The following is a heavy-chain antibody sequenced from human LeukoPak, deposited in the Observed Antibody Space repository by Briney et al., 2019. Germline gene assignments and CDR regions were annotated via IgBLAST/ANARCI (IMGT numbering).Heavy chain of an antibody. V-gene: IGHV3-72*01. CDR2: IRNKANRYTT. CDR3: WSRLDAFDI. J-gene: IGHJ3*02. CDR1: GFTFSNYA. D-gene: IGHD1-1*01. Sequence: GGSLRLSCAASGFTFSNYAMNWVRQAPGKGLEWVGRIRNKANRYTTEYAASVKGRFTISRDDSENSSYLQMNSLKTEDTAVYYCWSRLDAFDIWGQGTMVTVSS.